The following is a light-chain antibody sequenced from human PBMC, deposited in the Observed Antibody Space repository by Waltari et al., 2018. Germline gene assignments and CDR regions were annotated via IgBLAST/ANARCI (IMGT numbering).Light chain of an antibody. J-gene: IGLJ3*02. CDR3: SSFAGRDNFGV. CDR2: EVN. CDR1: SRYVGGYNY. Sequence: QSALTQPPSAAGSPGQSVTISCTGTSRYVGGYNYVSLYQQHPGKAPKLLIYEVNKRPSGVPDRFSGSKSGNTASLTVSGLQVEDEGDYYCSSFAGRDNFGVFGGGTKLTVL. V-gene: IGLV2-8*01.